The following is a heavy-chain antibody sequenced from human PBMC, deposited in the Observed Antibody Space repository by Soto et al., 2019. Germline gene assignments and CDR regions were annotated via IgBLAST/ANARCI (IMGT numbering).Heavy chain of an antibody. CDR1: GFTFSSYA. CDR2: ISGSGGST. D-gene: IGHD4-17*01. V-gene: IGHV3-23*01. J-gene: IGHJ6*02. Sequence: GGSLRLSCAASGFTFSSYAMSWVRQAPGKGLEWVSAISGSGGSTYYADSVKGRFTISRDNSKNTLYLQMNSLRAEDTAVYYCAKRSTTVETYEEGDGMDVWGQGTTVTVSS. CDR3: AKRSTTVETYEEGDGMDV.